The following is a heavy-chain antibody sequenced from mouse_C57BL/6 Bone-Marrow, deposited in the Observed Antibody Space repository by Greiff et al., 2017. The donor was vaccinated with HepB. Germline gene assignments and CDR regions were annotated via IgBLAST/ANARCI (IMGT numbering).Heavy chain of an antibody. J-gene: IGHJ4*01. V-gene: IGHV14-3*01. CDR1: GFNIKNTY. CDR3: ATYYDYDLYYAMDY. Sequence: EVQLQHSVAELVRPGASVKLSCTASGFNIKNTYMHWVKQRPDQGLEWIGRIDPANGNTKYAPKFQGKATITADTSSNTAYLQLSSLTSEDTAIYYCATYYDYDLYYAMDYWGQGTSVTVSS. D-gene: IGHD2-4*01. CDR2: IDPANGNT.